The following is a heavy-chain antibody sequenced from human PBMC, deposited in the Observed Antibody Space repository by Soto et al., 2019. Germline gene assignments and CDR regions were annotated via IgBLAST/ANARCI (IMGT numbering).Heavy chain of an antibody. Sequence: QLLESGPGLVKPSETLSLTCTVSGGSISSSSYYWGWIRQPPGKGLEWIGSIYYSGSTYYNPSLKSRVTISVDTSKNQFSLKLRSVTAADTAVYYCATLRGSWLQFDQGGYFDYWGQGTLVAVSS. V-gene: IGHV4-39*01. D-gene: IGHD5-12*01. CDR1: GGSISSSSYY. J-gene: IGHJ4*02. CDR3: ATLRGSWLQFDQGGYFDY. CDR2: IYYSGST.